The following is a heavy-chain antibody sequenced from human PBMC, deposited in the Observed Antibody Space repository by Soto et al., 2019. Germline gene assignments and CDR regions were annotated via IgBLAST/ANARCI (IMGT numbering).Heavy chain of an antibody. CDR3: VSDRGYGHASVTYS. CDR1: GFAFSSYG. CDR2: ISYDGSLQ. J-gene: IGHJ4*02. Sequence: QAQLVESGGGVVQPGRSLRLSCAASGFAFSSYGMHGVRQAPGTGLEWVAVISYDGSLQHYADSVKGRFTISRDNSKNMGLLQMSSLRAEDTAGYYCVSDRGYGHASVTYSWGQGTLVSVSS. V-gene: IGHV3-30*03. D-gene: IGHD3-10*01.